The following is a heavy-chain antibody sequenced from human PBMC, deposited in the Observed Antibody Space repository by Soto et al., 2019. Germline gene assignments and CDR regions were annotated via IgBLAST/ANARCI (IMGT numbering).Heavy chain of an antibody. D-gene: IGHD1-26*01. CDR3: AGSSKELLSAFDI. J-gene: IGHJ3*02. Sequence: GESLKISCKGSGYSFTSYWIGWVRQMPGKGLEWMGIIYPGDSDTRYSPSFQGQVTISADKSISTAYLQWSSLKASDTAMYYCAGSSKELLSAFDIWGQGTMVPSPQ. CDR2: IYPGDSDT. V-gene: IGHV5-51*01. CDR1: GYSFTSYW.